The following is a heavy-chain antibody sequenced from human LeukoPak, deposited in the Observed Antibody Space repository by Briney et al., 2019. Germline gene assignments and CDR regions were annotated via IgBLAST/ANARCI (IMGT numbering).Heavy chain of an antibody. CDR3: AREGSGYDAYFDY. D-gene: IGHD5-12*01. CDR2: INPNSGGT. J-gene: IGHJ4*02. Sequence: ASVKVSCKASGYTFTGYYMHWVRQAPGQGLEWMGWINPNSGGTNYAQKFQGRVTMTRDTSISTAYMELSRLRSDDTAVYYCAREGSGYDAYFDYWGQGTLVTVSS. V-gene: IGHV1-2*02. CDR1: GYTFTGYY.